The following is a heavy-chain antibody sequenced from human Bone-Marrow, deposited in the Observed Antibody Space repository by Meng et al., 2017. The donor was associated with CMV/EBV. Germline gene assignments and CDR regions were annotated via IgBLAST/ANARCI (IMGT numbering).Heavy chain of an antibody. CDR3: AKKGLRFLEILSVGWLEP. V-gene: IGHV4-34*01. CDR1: GGSFSGYF. Sequence: SETLSLTCAVYGGSFSGYFWSWIRQSPGKGLEWIGEINHSGSTNYNPSLKSRLTMSVDASKNQFSLRLSSVTAADTAVYYCAKKGLRFLEILSVGWLEPWRQGTLLSVSS. D-gene: IGHD3-3*01. J-gene: IGHJ5*02. CDR2: INHSGST.